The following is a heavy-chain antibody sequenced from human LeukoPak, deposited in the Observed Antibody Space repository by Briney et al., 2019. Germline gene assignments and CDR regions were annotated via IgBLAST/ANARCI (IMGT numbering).Heavy chain of an antibody. D-gene: IGHD6-6*01. Sequence: GGSLRLSCAASGFTFSNYGMHWVRQAPGKGLEWVAFISYDGSYKYYADSVKGRFTISRDNSKNTLYLQMNSLRAEDAAVYYCARRGIAARGNWFDPWGQGTLVTVSS. CDR1: GFTFSNYG. J-gene: IGHJ5*02. CDR3: ARRGIAARGNWFDP. CDR2: ISYDGSYK. V-gene: IGHV3-30*03.